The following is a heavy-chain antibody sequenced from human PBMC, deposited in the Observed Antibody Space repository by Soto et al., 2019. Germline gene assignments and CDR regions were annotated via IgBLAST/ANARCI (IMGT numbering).Heavy chain of an antibody. J-gene: IGHJ4*02. Sequence: QVQLVESGGGVVQPGRSLRLSCAASGFTFSSYGMHWVRQAPGKGLEWVAVISYDGSNKYYADSVKGRFTISRDNSKNTLYLQMNSLRAEDTAVYYCAKGGGEAYYYGSGMNRVRTEGAEYWGQGTLVTVSS. V-gene: IGHV3-30*18. CDR3: AKGGGEAYYYGSGMNRVRTEGAEY. CDR2: ISYDGSNK. CDR1: GFTFSSYG. D-gene: IGHD3-10*01.